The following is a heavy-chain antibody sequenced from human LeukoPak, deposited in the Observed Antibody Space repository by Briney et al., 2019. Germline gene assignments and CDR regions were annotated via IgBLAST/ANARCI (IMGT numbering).Heavy chain of an antibody. Sequence: SETLSLTCTVSGGSISSSSYYWGWIRQPPGKGLEWIGSIYYSGSTYYNPSLKSRVTISVDTSKNQFSLKLSSVTAADTAVYYCASTRQQTYYYDSSGTHWFDPWGQGTLVTVSS. D-gene: IGHD3-22*01. CDR3: ASTRQQTYYYDSSGTHWFDP. V-gene: IGHV4-39*01. CDR1: GGSISSSSYY. J-gene: IGHJ5*02. CDR2: IYYSGST.